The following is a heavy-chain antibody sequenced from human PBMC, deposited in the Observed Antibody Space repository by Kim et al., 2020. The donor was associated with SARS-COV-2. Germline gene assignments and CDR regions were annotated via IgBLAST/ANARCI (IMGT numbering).Heavy chain of an antibody. CDR2: TYYRSKWYN. Sequence: SQTLSLTCAISGDSVSSNSAAWNWIRQSPSRGLEWLGRTYYRSKWYNDYAVSVKSRITINPDTSKNQFSLQLNSVTPEDTAVYYCARGGEWYSSGWYSLDYWGQGTLVTVSS. CDR1: GDSVSSNSAA. V-gene: IGHV6-1*01. J-gene: IGHJ4*02. D-gene: IGHD6-19*01. CDR3: ARGGEWYSSGWYSLDY.